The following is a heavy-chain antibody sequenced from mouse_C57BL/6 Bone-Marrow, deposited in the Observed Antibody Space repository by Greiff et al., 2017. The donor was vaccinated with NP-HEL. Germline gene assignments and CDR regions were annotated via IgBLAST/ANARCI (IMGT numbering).Heavy chain of an antibody. CDR1: GYEFINYW. Sequence: QVQLQQSGAELVKPGASVKISCKASGYEFINYWMNWVKQRPGKGLEWIGQIYTGDGDTNYNGKFKDKATLTADKSSSTAYMQLSRLTSEVSAVYFCARGAYWGQGTLVTVSA. J-gene: IGHJ3*01. V-gene: IGHV1-80*01. CDR2: IYTGDGDT. CDR3: ARGAY.